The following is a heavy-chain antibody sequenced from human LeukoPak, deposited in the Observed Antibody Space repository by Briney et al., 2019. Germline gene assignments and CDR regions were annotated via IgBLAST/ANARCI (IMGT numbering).Heavy chain of an antibody. V-gene: IGHV3-23*01. CDR1: GSTFSSQA. J-gene: IGHJ6*03. CDR3: AKAPGYCSGGSCYYYYYYMDV. D-gene: IGHD2-15*01. Sequence: QPGGSLRLSCSVSGSTFSSQAVSWVRQAPGKGLEWVSAISGSGGSTYYADSVKGRFTISRDNSKNTLYLQMNSLRAEDTAVYYCAKAPGYCSGGSCYYYYYYMDVWGKGTTVTVSS. CDR2: ISGSGGST.